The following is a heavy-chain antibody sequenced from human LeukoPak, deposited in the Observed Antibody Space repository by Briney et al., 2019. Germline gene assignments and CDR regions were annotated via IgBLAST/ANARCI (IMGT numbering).Heavy chain of an antibody. V-gene: IGHV3-53*01. Sequence: GGSLRLSCVGSGLTFSNAWMNWIRQAPGKGLEWVSVIYSGGSTYYADSVKGRFTISRDNSKNTLYLQMNSLRAEDTAVYYCAREGNSGSYYFDYWGQGTLVTVSS. D-gene: IGHD1-26*01. J-gene: IGHJ4*02. CDR1: GLTFSNAW. CDR2: IYSGGST. CDR3: AREGNSGSYYFDY.